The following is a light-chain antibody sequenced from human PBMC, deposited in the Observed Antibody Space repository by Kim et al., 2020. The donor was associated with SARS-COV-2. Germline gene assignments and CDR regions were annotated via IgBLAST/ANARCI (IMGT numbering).Light chain of an antibody. Sequence: DIQMTQSPSSLSASVGDRVTITCQASQDISKYLAWYQQKPGKAPKFLIYAVSNLQRGVPSKFSGSGSGAHFSLTISSLQPEDIATYYCQQYDSYPPTFGEGTRLEIK. J-gene: IGKJ5*01. V-gene: IGKV1-16*02. CDR3: QQYDSYPPT. CDR1: QDISKY. CDR2: AVS.